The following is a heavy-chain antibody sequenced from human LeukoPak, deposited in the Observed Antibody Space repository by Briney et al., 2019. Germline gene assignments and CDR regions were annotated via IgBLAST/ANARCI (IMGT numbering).Heavy chain of an antibody. Sequence: GGSLRLSCAASGFTFSTYWMSWVRQAPGKGLEWEANIKPDGSEKYYVDSVKGRLTISRDNSKNTLYLQMNSLRAEDTAVYYCAKMLPPPRPNLGVVVVAALPNMYYFDYWGQGTLVTVSS. CDR3: AKMLPPPRPNLGVVVVAALPNMYYFDY. CDR2: IKPDGSEK. J-gene: IGHJ4*02. V-gene: IGHV3-7*03. CDR1: GFTFSTYW. D-gene: IGHD2-15*01.